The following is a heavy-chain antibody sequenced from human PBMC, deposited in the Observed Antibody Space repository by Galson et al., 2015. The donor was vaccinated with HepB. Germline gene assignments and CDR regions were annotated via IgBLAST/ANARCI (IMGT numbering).Heavy chain of an antibody. J-gene: IGHJ4*02. V-gene: IGHV1-2*02. D-gene: IGHD1-26*01. CDR3: AREIVGASLVGDY. Sequence: SVTVSCKASGYTFTGYYMHWVRQAPGQGLEWMGWINPNSGGTNYAQKFQGRVTMTRDTSISTAYMELSRLRSDDTAVYYCAREIVGASLVGDYWGQGTPVTVSS. CDR2: INPNSGGT. CDR1: GYTFTGYY.